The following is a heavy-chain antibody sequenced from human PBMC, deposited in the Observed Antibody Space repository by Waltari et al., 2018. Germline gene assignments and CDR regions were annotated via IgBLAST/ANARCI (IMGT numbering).Heavy chain of an antibody. CDR1: GFIFRNYW. Sequence: EVQLVESGGGLVQPGGSLRLSCTASGFIFRNYWMSWVRQAPGKGLEWVANIKQDEIEKKYANSVKGRFTISRDNAKDSLSLYMNSLRVEDTAVYYCARALMPVVNAPFWFDSWGQGALVTVSS. D-gene: IGHD2-21*01. J-gene: IGHJ5*01. CDR2: IKQDEIEK. V-gene: IGHV3-7*04. CDR3: ARALMPVVNAPFWFDS.